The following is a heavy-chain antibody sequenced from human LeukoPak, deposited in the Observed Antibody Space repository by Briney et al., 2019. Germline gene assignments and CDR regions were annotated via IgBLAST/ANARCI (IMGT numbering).Heavy chain of an antibody. D-gene: IGHD4-23*01. CDR1: EYTFTSYD. Sequence: GASVKISCKAAEYTFTSYDINWVRQATGQGLEWMGWMNPSSGSTGYAQKFQGRVTMTRDTSISTAYMELSSLRSEDTAVYFCARSNYGGKRWFDPWGQGTLVIVSS. J-gene: IGHJ5*02. CDR2: MNPSSGST. CDR3: ARSNYGGKRWFDP. V-gene: IGHV1-8*01.